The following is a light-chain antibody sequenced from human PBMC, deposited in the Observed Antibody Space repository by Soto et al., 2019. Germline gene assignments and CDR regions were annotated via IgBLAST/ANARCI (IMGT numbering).Light chain of an antibody. CDR2: DAS. J-gene: IGKJ5*01. V-gene: IGKV3-15*01. Sequence: EIVMTQSPATLSVSPGERATLSCRASQSVSSNLAWYQQKPGQAPRLLIYDASTRATGIPARFSGSGAGTEFTLTISSLQSEDFAVYHCQQYHNWPPFTFGQGTRLEIK. CDR1: QSVSSN. CDR3: QQYHNWPPFT.